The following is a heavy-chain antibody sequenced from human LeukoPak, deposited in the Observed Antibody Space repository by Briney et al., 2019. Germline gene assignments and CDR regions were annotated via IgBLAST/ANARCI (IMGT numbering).Heavy chain of an antibody. CDR2: ISYDGSNK. J-gene: IGHJ4*02. CDR1: GFTFSSYA. CDR3: ASAVSGWYYFDY. Sequence: GGSLRLSCAASGFTFSSYAMHWVRQAPGKGLEWVAVISYDGSNKYYADSVKGRFTISRDNSKDTLYLQMNSLRAEDTAVYYCASAVSGWYYFDYWGQGTLVTVSS. D-gene: IGHD6-19*01. V-gene: IGHV3-30-3*01.